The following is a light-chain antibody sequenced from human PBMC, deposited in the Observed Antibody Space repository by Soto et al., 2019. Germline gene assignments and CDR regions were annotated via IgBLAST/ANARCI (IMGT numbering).Light chain of an antibody. V-gene: IGKV1-16*01. Sequence: DIQMTQSPSSLSASVGDRVTITCRASHPININLVWFQQKPGKAPKSLIYAATNLQSGVPSRFSGSGGGTDFSLTISSLQPEDVATYYCQHYRRYPPSFGGGTKLEIK. CDR1: HPININ. CDR2: AAT. J-gene: IGKJ4*01. CDR3: QHYRRYPPS.